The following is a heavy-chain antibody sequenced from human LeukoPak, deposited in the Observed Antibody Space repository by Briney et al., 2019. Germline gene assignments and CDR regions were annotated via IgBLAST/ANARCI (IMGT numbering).Heavy chain of an antibody. Sequence: GGSLRLSCAASGFTFSSYAMNWVRQAPGKGLEWVSGMSGSGGSIYYADSVKGRFTISRENSKNTMYLQMNSLRAEATAVYYCAKEWRGATVANAFDIWGQGTMVTVSS. V-gene: IGHV3-23*01. CDR3: AKEWRGATVANAFDI. CDR2: MSGSGGSI. J-gene: IGHJ3*02. D-gene: IGHD1-26*01. CDR1: GFTFSSYA.